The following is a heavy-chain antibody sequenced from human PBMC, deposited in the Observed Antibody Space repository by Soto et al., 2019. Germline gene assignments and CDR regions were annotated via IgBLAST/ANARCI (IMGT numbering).Heavy chain of an antibody. CDR1: GFTVSSNY. CDR3: ARGVPAAIFGVTSVIGYYFDY. Sequence: EVQLVETGGGLIQPGGSLRLSCAASGFTVSSNYMSWVRQAPGKGLEWVSVIYSGGSTYYADSVKGRFTISRDNSKNTLYLQMNSLRAEDTAVYYCARGVPAAIFGVTSVIGYYFDYWGQGTLVTVSS. J-gene: IGHJ4*02. CDR2: IYSGGST. V-gene: IGHV3-53*02. D-gene: IGHD2-2*02.